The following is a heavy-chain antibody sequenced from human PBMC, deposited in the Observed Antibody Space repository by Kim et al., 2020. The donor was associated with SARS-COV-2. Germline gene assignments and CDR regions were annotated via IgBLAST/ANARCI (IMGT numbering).Heavy chain of an antibody. J-gene: IGHJ4*02. V-gene: IGHV2-5*01. CDR3: ARRVTIFGVVASFDY. D-gene: IGHD3-3*01. Sequence: QSLKSRLTITKDTSKNQVVLTMTDMDPVDTATYYCARRVTIFGVVASFDYWGQGTLVTVSS.